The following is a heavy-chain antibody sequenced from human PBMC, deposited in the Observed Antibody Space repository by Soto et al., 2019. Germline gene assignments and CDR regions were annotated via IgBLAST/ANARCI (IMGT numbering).Heavy chain of an antibody. Sequence: QVPLQESGPGLVKPSQTPSLTCTVSGGSISSGGFYWGWIRQHPGKGLEWIGYIYYSGSTYYNPSLKSRVTISVDTSKNQFSLKLSSVTAADTAVYYCGFGRFPSPVFDIWGQGTMVTVSS. CDR2: IYYSGST. V-gene: IGHV4-31*03. D-gene: IGHD3-10*01. CDR3: GFGRFPSPVFDI. J-gene: IGHJ3*02. CDR1: GGSISSGGFY.